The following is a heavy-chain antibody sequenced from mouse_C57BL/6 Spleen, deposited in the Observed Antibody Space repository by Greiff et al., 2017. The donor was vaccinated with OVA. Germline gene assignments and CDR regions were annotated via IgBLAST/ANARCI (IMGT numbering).Heavy chain of an antibody. J-gene: IGHJ1*03. CDR3: ARRYYGSSNWYFDV. V-gene: IGHV1-55*01. Sequence: VQLQQPGAELVKPGASVKMSCKASGYTFTSYWITWVKQRPGQGLEWIGDIYPGSGSTNYNEKFKSKATLTVDTSSSTAYMQLSSLTSEDSAVXYCARRYYGSSNWYFDVWGTGTTVTVSS. D-gene: IGHD1-1*01. CDR1: GYTFTSYW. CDR2: IYPGSGST.